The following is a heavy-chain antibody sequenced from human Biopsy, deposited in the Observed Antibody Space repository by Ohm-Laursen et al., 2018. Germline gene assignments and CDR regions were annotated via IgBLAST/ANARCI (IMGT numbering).Heavy chain of an antibody. J-gene: IGHJ4*02. CDR3: VGGGSGSFPFDY. CDR2: LFTSGTT. V-gene: IGHV4-4*07. D-gene: IGHD3-10*01. Sequence: SETLSLTCHVPGDSISIYYWSWMRQPAGKGLEWIGRLFTSGTTNYSPSLNNRITMSVDTSKNQFSLRLTSVTAADTAVYYCVGGGSGSFPFDYWGPGTLVTVSS. CDR1: GDSISIYY.